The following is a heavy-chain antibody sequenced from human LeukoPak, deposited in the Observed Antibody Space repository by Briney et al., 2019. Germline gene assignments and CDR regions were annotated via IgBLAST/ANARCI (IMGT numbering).Heavy chain of an antibody. Sequence: PSETLSLTCPVSGRSISSGGYYWSWIRQHPGKGLEWIGCIYYNGSTYYNPALKSRLMLSVDTSKNQFSLKLSSVTAADTSVYYCGRHDSGTYYRFDYWGQGSLVTVSS. D-gene: IGHD1-26*01. J-gene: IGHJ4*02. V-gene: IGHV4-31*03. CDR3: GRHDSGTYYRFDY. CDR1: GRSISSGGYY. CDR2: IYYNGST.